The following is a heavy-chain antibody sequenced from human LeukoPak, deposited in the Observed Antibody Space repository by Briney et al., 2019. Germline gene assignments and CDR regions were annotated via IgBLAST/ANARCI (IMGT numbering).Heavy chain of an antibody. Sequence: PSETLSLTCAVYGGSFSGYYWSWIRQPPGKGLEWIGEINHSGSTNYNPSLKSRVTISVDTSKNQFSLKLSSVTAADTAVYYCASGRSRYCSGGSCSIFDYWGQETLVTVSS. D-gene: IGHD2-15*01. V-gene: IGHV4-34*01. CDR2: INHSGST. CDR3: ASGRSRYCSGGSCSIFDY. CDR1: GGSFSGYY. J-gene: IGHJ4*02.